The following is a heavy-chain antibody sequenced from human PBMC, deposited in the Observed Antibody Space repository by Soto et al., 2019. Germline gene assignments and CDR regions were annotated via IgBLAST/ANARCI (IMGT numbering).Heavy chain of an antibody. CDR3: ARSPSGSLAGMDV. J-gene: IGHJ6*02. CDR2: IGTAGDT. V-gene: IGHV3-13*01. D-gene: IGHD1-26*01. Sequence: GVPLRLSWAASGCTFSSYDMRWIRQAKGKGLEWVSAIGTAGDTYYPGSVKGRFTISRENAKNSLYLQMNSLRAGDTAVYYCARSPSGSLAGMDVWGQGTTVTVSS. CDR1: GCTFSSYD.